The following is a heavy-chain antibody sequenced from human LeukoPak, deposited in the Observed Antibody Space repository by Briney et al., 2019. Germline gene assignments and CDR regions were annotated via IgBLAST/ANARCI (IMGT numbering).Heavy chain of an antibody. CDR1: GGSISSYY. D-gene: IGHD6-13*01. CDR2: IYYSGST. J-gene: IGHJ4*02. CDR3: ARHTRRGSPPDY. V-gene: IGHV4-59*08. Sequence: SETLSLTCTVSGGSISSYYWSWIRQPPGKGLEWIGYIYYSGSTNYNPSLKSRVTISVDTSKNQFSLKLSSVTAADTAVYYCARHTRRGSPPDYWGQGTLVTVSS.